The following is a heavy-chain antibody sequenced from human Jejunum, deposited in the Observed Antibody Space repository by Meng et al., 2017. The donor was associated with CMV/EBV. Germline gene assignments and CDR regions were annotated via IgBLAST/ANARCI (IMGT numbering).Heavy chain of an antibody. CDR2: INRAGRT. D-gene: IGHD5-18*01. Sequence: TCAVYGGSFSDYYWSWVRLAPGKGLEWIGEINRAGRTNYNPSLRNRVSILIDTSKNQFSLTFNSVTAADTAVYYCARGGATPMVLQYWGQGTLVTVSS. CDR3: ARGGATPMVLQY. V-gene: IGHV4-34*01. CDR1: GGSFSDYY. J-gene: IGHJ4*02.